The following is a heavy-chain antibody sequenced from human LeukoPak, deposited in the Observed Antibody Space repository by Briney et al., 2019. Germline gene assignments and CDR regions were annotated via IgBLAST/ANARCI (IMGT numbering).Heavy chain of an antibody. CDR2: IYYSGST. D-gene: IGHD2-15*01. V-gene: IGHV4-30-4*01. CDR3: ARDQGVVGIDY. CDR1: GCSISSDDYH. Sequence: SQTLSLTCTVSGCSISSDDYHWSWIRQPPGKGLEWIGYIYYSGSTYYNPSLKSRVTISVDTSKNQFSLKLSSVTAADTAVYYCARDQGVVGIDYWGQGTLVTVSS. J-gene: IGHJ4*02.